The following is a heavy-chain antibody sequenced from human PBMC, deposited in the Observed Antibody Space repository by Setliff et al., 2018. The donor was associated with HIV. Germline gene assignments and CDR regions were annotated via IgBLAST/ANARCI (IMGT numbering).Heavy chain of an antibody. CDR1: GFNVNNKY. Sequence: QPGGSLRLSCAASGFNVNNKYMSWVRQAPGKGLEWVANIKQDGSEKYYVDSVKGRFTISRDNAKNSLYLQMNSLRAEDTAVYYCASEEGYAPDAFDIWGQGTMVTVSS. D-gene: IGHD2-2*01. J-gene: IGHJ3*02. V-gene: IGHV3-7*01. CDR2: IKQDGSEK. CDR3: ASEEGYAPDAFDI.